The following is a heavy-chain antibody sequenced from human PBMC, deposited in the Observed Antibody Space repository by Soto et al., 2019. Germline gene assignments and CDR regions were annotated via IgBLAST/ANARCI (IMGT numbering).Heavy chain of an antibody. Sequence: GGSLRLSCAASGFTFNNYWMAWVRQAPGKGLECVANINQAGTDKYYVDSVKGRFTISRDNTKNSVYLQMNSLRGDDTAVYYCCRGYTGYCSGGTCYWFDPWGQGTLVTVSS. CDR1: GFTFNNYW. V-gene: IGHV3-7*01. CDR2: INQAGTDK. CDR3: CRGYTGYCSGGTCYWFDP. D-gene: IGHD2-15*01. J-gene: IGHJ5*02.